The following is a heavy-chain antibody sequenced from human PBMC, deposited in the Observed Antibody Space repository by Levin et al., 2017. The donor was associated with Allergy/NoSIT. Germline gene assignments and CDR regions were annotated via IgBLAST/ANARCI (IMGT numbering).Heavy chain of an antibody. D-gene: IGHD3-10*01. V-gene: IGHV3-30*18. CDR1: GFTFSSYG. CDR2: ISYDGGNK. CDR3: AKKVMGEWFGEVHLLDP. J-gene: IGHJ5*02. Sequence: PGGSLRLSCAASGFTFSSYGMHWVRQAPGKGLEWVAAISYDGGNKLYADSVKGRFTISRDNAKNTLYLQMNSLRDEDTAVYYCAKKVMGEWFGEVHLLDPWGQGTLVTVSS.